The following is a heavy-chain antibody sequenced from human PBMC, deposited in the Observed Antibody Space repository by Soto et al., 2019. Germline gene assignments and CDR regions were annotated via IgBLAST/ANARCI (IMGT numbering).Heavy chain of an antibody. D-gene: IGHD4-17*01. J-gene: IGHJ4*02. CDR1: GGSVSSGRFY. Sequence: SETLSLTCTVSGGSVSSGRFYWSWIRQPPGKGLEWIGYIYYTGSTKYNPSLRSRVIISVDLSKNQFSLRLSSVTTADTALYYCARTTAVPNTLRSRYFFDYWGQGTLVTVSS. CDR3: ARTTAVPNTLRSRYFFDY. CDR2: IYYTGST. V-gene: IGHV4-61*01.